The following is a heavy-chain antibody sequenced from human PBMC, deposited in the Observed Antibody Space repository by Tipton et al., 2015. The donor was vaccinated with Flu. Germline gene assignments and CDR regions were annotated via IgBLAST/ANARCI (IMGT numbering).Heavy chain of an antibody. V-gene: IGHV1-2*04. CDR2: INPNSGGT. D-gene: IGHD4-23*01. Sequence: QVQLVQSGPEVKKPGASVKVSCKASGYTFTGYYMHWVRQAPGQGLEWMGWINPNSGGTNYAQKFQGWVTMTRDTSISTAYMELSRLRSDDTAVYYCARDSTVATDYYYYYGMDVWGQGTTVTVSS. J-gene: IGHJ6*02. CDR1: GYTFTGYY. CDR3: ARDSTVATDYYYYYGMDV.